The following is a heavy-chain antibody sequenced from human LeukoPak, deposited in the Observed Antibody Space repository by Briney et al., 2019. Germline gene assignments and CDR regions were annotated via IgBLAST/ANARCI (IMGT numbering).Heavy chain of an antibody. CDR1: GFTFSSYS. V-gene: IGHV3-21*01. CDR2: ISSSSSYI. J-gene: IGHJ4*02. Sequence: GSLRLSCAASGFTFSSYSMNWVRQAPGKGLEWVSSISSSSSYIYYADSVKGRFTISRDNAKNSLYLQMNSLRAEDTAVYYCARNPPGSGYYDYWGQGTLVTVSS. D-gene: IGHD3-22*01. CDR3: ARNPPGSGYYDY.